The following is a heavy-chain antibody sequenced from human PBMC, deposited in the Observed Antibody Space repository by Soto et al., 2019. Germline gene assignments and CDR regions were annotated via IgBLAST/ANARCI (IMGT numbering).Heavy chain of an antibody. CDR3: AQDSPGRTPGFYYYYYMDV. V-gene: IGHV3-23*01. CDR2: ISGSGGST. CDR1: GFVFSSYA. Sequence: EVQLLESGGGLVQPGGSLRLSCAASGFVFSSYAMSWVRQAPGKGLEWVSGISGSGGSTYYAGSVKGRFTISRDNSKHTLGLQMTGSRAEDTAVFYCAQDSPGRTPGFYYYYYMDVWGKGTTVTVSS. D-gene: IGHD1-26*01. J-gene: IGHJ6*03.